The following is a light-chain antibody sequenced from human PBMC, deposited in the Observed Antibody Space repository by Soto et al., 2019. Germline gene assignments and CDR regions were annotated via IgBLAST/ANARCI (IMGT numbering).Light chain of an antibody. V-gene: IGKV1-6*01. CDR3: LQDYNYPRT. CDR1: QNINNY. J-gene: IGKJ1*01. Sequence: IQMTQSPSSLSASVGDRVTITCQASQNINNYLNWYQQKPGKAPKLLIYAASSLQSGVPSRFSGSGSGTDFTLTISSLQPEDFATYYCLQDYNYPRTFGQGTKVDI. CDR2: AAS.